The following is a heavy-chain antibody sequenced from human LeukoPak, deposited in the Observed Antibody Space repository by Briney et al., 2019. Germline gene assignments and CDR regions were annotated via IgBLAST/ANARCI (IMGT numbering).Heavy chain of an antibody. V-gene: IGHV4-59*01. Sequence: PSETLSLTCTVSGGSMSSYYWSWIRQPPGEGLEWIGYINYSGSTTYNPSLRSRVTMSVDTSKNQFSLKLTSVTAADTAVYHCARGANYGDYGLGAFDVWGQGTMVTVSS. J-gene: IGHJ3*01. D-gene: IGHD4-17*01. CDR3: ARGANYGDYGLGAFDV. CDR1: GGSMSSYY. CDR2: INYSGST.